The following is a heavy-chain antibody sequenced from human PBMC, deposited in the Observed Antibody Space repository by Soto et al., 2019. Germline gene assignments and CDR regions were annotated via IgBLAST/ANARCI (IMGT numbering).Heavy chain of an antibody. D-gene: IGHD5-12*01. V-gene: IGHV4-31*03. Sequence: QVQLQESGPGLVKPSQTLSLTCTVSGGSISSGGYSWTWIRQHPGKGLEWIGYIYYSGSTYYKPSLKRRLTISVDTSKNHLSLKLSSVTAADTAVYYCAGASTWRPGAFDIWGQGTTVTVSS. J-gene: IGHJ3*02. CDR2: IYYSGST. CDR3: AGASTWRPGAFDI. CDR1: GGSISSGGYS.